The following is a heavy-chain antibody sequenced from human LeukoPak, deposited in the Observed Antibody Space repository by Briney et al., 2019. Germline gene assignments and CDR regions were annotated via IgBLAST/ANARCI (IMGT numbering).Heavy chain of an antibody. CDR1: GYTFTSYY. Sequence: ASVKVSCKASGYTFTSYYMHWVRQAPGQGLEWMGIINPSGGSTSYAQKFQGRVTMTRDTSTSTVYMELSSLRSEDTAVYYCARVAKCSSSSTIRVYFDYWGQGTLVTVSS. CDR2: INPSGGST. CDR3: ARVAKCSSSSTIRVYFDY. J-gene: IGHJ4*02. V-gene: IGHV1-46*01. D-gene: IGHD6-6*01.